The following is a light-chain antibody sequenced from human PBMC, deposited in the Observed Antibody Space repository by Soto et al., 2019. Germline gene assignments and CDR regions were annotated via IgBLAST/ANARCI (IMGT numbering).Light chain of an antibody. V-gene: IGKV1-8*01. CDR1: QGISSY. CDR3: QQYYSYPYT. Sequence: AIRMTQSPSSFSASTGDRVTITCRASQGISSYLAWYQQKPGKAPKLLIYPASTLQSGVPSRFSGSGSGTDFTLTISCLQYEDFATYYCQQYYSYPYTFGQGTKLEI. J-gene: IGKJ2*01. CDR2: PAS.